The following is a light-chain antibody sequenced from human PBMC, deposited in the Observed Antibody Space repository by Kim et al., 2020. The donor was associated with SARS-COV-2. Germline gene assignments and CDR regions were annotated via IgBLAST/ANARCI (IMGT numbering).Light chain of an antibody. CDR2: GAS. V-gene: IGKV3-15*01. Sequence: EIVMTQSPATLSVSPGERATLSCRASQSVSSNLVWYQQKPGQAPRLLIYGASTRATGIPARFSGSGSGTEFTLTISSLQSEDFAVYYCQQYNNWPRTCGQGTKVDIK. CDR1: QSVSSN. CDR3: QQYNNWPRT. J-gene: IGKJ1*01.